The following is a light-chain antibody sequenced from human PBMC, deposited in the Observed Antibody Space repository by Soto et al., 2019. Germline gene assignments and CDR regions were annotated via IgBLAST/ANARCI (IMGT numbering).Light chain of an antibody. J-gene: IGLJ1*01. CDR2: INT. Sequence: QSVLTQPPSVSGTPGQRVTISCSGSSSNIGGNSVTWYQQLPGTAPKLLIYINTERPSGVPDRFSGSKSGTSASLAISGLQSEDEADYYCAALDDSLNGYVFGTGTKVTVL. V-gene: IGLV1-44*01. CDR3: AALDDSLNGYV. CDR1: SSNIGGNS.